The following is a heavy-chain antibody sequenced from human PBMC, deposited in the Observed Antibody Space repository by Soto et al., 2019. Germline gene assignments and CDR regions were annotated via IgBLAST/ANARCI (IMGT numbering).Heavy chain of an antibody. D-gene: IGHD6-19*01. CDR1: GFTFSSYA. CDR3: AKDRRISSGWYQYYFDY. CDR2: ISGSGGST. V-gene: IGHV3-23*01. J-gene: IGHJ4*02. Sequence: GGSLRLSCAASGFTFSSYAMSWVRQAPGKGLEWVSAISGSGGSTYYADSVKGRVTISRDNSKNTLYLQMNSLRAEDTAVYYCAKDRRISSGWYQYYFDYWGQGTLVTVSS.